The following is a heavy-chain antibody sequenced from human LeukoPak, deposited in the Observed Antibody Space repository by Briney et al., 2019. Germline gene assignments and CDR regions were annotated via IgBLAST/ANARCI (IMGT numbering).Heavy chain of an antibody. CDR2: INPNSGGT. CDR3: AREEVAAAGRYYYYGMDV. V-gene: IGHV1-2*02. CDR1: GYTSTGYY. Sequence: ASVKVSCKASGYTSTGYYMHWVRQAPGQGLEWMGWINPNSGGTNYAQKFQGRVTMTRDTSISTAYMELSRLRSDDTAVYYCAREEVAAAGRYYYYGMDVWGQGTTVTVSS. D-gene: IGHD6-13*01. J-gene: IGHJ6*02.